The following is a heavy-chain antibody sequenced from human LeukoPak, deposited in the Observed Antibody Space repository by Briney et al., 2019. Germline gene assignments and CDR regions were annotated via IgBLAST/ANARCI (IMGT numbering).Heavy chain of an antibody. D-gene: IGHD3-10*01. J-gene: IGHJ4*01. Sequence: GGSLRLSCAASGFTFSSYAMHWVRQAPGKGLEWVAVISYDGSTKYYADSVKGRFTISRDNSNNTLYLQMNSLRAEDTAVYYCAENYFRNGKLASASFRHRGQGTLVPLSS. CDR1: GFTFSSYA. CDR3: AENYFRNGKLASASFRH. CDR2: ISYDGSTK. V-gene: IGHV3-30*04.